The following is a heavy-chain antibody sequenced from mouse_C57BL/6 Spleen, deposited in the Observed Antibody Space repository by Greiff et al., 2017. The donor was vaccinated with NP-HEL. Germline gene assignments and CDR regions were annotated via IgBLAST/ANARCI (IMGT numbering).Heavy chain of an antibody. Sequence: QVQLQQPGAELVKPGASVKMSCKASGYTFTSYWITWVKQRPGQGLEWIGDIYPGSGSTNYNEKFKSKATLTVDTSSSTAYMQLSSLTSEDSAVYYCARSRDYDEGFDYWGQGTTLTVSS. J-gene: IGHJ2*01. CDR1: GYTFTSYW. CDR3: ARSRDYDEGFDY. CDR2: IYPGSGST. D-gene: IGHD2-4*01. V-gene: IGHV1-55*01.